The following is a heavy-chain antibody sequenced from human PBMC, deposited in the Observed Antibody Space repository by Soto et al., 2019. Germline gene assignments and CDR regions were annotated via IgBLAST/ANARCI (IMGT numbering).Heavy chain of an antibody. J-gene: IGHJ2*01. CDR3: ARDPLTTVIPSDWYFDL. CDR1: GFTFSSYD. Sequence: GSLRLSCAASGFTFSSYDMHWVRQATGKGLEWVSAIGTAGDTYYPGSVKGRFTISRENAKNSLYLQMNSLRAGDTAVYYCARDPLTTVIPSDWYFDLWGRGTLVTVSS. V-gene: IGHV3-13*01. D-gene: IGHD4-17*01. CDR2: IGTAGDT.